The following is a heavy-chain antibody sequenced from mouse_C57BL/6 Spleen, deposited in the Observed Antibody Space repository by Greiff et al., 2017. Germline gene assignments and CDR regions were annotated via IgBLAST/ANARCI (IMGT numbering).Heavy chain of an antibody. CDR1: GYSITSGYY. CDR2: ISYDGSN. CDR3: ARDRRGFAY. J-gene: IGHJ3*01. V-gene: IGHV3-6*01. Sequence: EVKLMESGPGLVKPSQSLSLTCSVTGYSITSGYYWNWIRQFPGNKLEWMGYISYDGSNNSNPSLKNRITITRDTSKNQFFLKLNSVTTEDTATYYCARDRRGFAYWGQGTLVTVSA.